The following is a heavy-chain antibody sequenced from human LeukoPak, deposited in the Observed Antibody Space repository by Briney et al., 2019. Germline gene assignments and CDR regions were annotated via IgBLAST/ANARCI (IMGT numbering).Heavy chain of an antibody. D-gene: IGHD2-15*01. J-gene: IGHJ4*02. Sequence: ETLSLTCTVSGGSISSYYWSWVRQAPGKGLEWVSGINWNGGSTGYADSVKGRFTISRDNAKNSLYLQMNSLRAEDTALYYCARSYCSGGSCPYYFDYWGQGTLVTVSS. CDR3: ARSYCSGGSCPYYFDY. V-gene: IGHV3-20*04. CDR1: GGSISSYY. CDR2: INWNGGST.